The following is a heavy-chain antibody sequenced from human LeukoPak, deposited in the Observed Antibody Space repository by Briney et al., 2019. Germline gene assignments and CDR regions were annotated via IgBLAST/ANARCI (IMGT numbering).Heavy chain of an antibody. CDR1: GFTFSSYA. CDR3: AWELTPFDY. Sequence: GGSLRLSCAASGFTFSSYAMSWVRQAPGKGLEVVSAISGSGGSTYYADSVKGRFTISRDNSKNTLYLKMNSLRAEDKAVYYCAWELTPFDYWGQGTLVTVSS. J-gene: IGHJ4*02. CDR2: ISGSGGST. D-gene: IGHD1-26*01. V-gene: IGHV3-23*01.